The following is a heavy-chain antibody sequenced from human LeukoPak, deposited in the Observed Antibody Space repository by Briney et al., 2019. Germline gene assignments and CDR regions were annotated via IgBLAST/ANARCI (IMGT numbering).Heavy chain of an antibody. D-gene: IGHD3-10*01. CDR2: INPSGGST. CDR3: ARAGTTYYYGSGSYDAFDI. J-gene: IGHJ3*02. Sequence: ASVKVSCKASGYTFTSYYMHWVRQAPGQGLEWMGIINPSGGSTSYAQKLQGRVTMTRDMSTSTVYMELSSLRSEDTAVYYCARAGTTYYYGSGSYDAFDIWGQGTMVTVSS. V-gene: IGHV1-46*01. CDR1: GYTFTSYY.